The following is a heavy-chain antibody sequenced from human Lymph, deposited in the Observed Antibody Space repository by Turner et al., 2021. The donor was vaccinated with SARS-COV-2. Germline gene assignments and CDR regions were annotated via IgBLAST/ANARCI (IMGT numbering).Heavy chain of an antibody. CDR1: GIIVSRNY. CDR3: AIDLGTYGMDV. Sequence: EVQLVETGGGLIQPGGSLRLSCAASGIIVSRNYMNWVRQAPGKGLEWVSVIYSGGTTYYADSVKGRFTISRDNSKNTLYLQMNSLRVEDTSLYDCAIDLGTYGMDVWGQGTTVTVSS. D-gene: IGHD6-13*01. V-gene: IGHV3-53*02. J-gene: IGHJ6*02. CDR2: IYSGGTT.